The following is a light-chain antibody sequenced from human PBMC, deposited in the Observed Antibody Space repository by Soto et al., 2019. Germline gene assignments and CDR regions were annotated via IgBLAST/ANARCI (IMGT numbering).Light chain of an antibody. CDR2: KAS. CDR3: QHYYSYSEA. J-gene: IGKJ1*01. CDR1: LTFSSW. V-gene: IGKV1-5*03. Sequence: DIQMTQSPSTLSGSVGDSVTITCRASLTFSSWLAWYQQKPGKAPKLLIYKASTLKSGVPSSFRGSGSGTVFTLTISSLQPDDFATYYCQHYYSYSEAFGQGNMLELK.